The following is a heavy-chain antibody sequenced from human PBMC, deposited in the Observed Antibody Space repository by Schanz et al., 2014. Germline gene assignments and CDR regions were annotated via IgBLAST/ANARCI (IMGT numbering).Heavy chain of an antibody. Sequence: VQLVESGGGVVQPGGSLRLSCAASGFTFNSYAFHWVRQAPGKGLEWVSYISSSSSTIYYADSVKGRFTISRDNAKKSLYLRMNSLRAEDTALDYCARESGSSSWYPSDYWGQGTLVTVSS. CDR3: ARESGSSSWYPSDY. D-gene: IGHD6-13*01. J-gene: IGHJ4*02. V-gene: IGHV3-48*04. CDR2: ISSSSSTI. CDR1: GFTFNSYA.